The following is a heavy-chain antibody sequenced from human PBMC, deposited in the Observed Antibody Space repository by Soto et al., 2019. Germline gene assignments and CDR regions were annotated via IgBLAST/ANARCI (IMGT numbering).Heavy chain of an antibody. Sequence: QITLKESGPTLVKPTQTLTLTCTFSGFSLTTDRVGVXWIRQPPGEALEWLAVIYWDDSKTYRPSLESRLTXXXXXXXXXXXXXXXXXXXXXXXXXXXXXXXXXXXLYWGQGTLVTVSS. V-gene: IGHV2-5*02. CDR3: XXXXXXXXLY. CDR2: IYWDDSK. J-gene: IGHJ4*02. CDR1: GFSLTTDRVG.